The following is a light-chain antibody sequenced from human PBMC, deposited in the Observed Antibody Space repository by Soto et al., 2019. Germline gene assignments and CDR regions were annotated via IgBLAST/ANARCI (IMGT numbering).Light chain of an antibody. CDR3: MQALQTPT. V-gene: IGKV2-28*01. Sequence: DIVMTQSPPSLPVTPGEPASISCRSSQSLLHGNGYNYLDWNLQKPGQAPHLLIYLSSRRVSGVPDRISGSGSSTDFTLNISRVEAEDVGIYYCMQALQTPTFGQGTRLDIK. J-gene: IGKJ2*01. CDR2: LSS. CDR1: QSLLHGNGYNY.